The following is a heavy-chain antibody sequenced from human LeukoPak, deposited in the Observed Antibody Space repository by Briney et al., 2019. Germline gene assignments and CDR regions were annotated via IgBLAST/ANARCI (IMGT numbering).Heavy chain of an antibody. Sequence: GASVKASCKASGYTFSGYDIHWVRQATGQGLEWMGWMNPNSGNTAYAQNFRGRVTMTRDTSITTAYMELNSLRSEDTAVYYCARVHSSGQDWGQGTLVTVSS. J-gene: IGHJ4*02. CDR3: ARVHSSGQD. D-gene: IGHD3-22*01. V-gene: IGHV1-8*01. CDR1: GYTFSGYD. CDR2: MNPNSGNT.